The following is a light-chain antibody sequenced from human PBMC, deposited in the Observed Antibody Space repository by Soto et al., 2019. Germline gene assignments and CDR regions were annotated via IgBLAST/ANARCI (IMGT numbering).Light chain of an antibody. V-gene: IGKV3-20*01. CDR3: QQYDNLPLT. Sequence: EIVLTQSPGTLSLSPGERATLSCRASQSVVSTYLAWYQQTPGQAPRLLISGASDRATGIPDRFSGSGSGTDFTLTISRLEPEDFAVYYCQQYDNLPLTFGGGTEV. CDR2: GAS. J-gene: IGKJ4*01. CDR1: QSVVSTY.